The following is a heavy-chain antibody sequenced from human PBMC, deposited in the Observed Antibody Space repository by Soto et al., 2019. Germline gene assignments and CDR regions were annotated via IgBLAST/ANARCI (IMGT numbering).Heavy chain of an antibody. CDR3: AREGSGFNWFDH. J-gene: IGHJ5*02. Sequence: QVQLQESGPGLVKPSQTLSLTCTVSGGSISSGDYYWSWIRQPPGKGLEWIGYIYYSGSTYYNPSLTGRVTISVDTSKSQFSLKLSSVTAADTAVYYCAREGSGFNWFDHWGQGTLVTVSS. V-gene: IGHV4-30-4*01. D-gene: IGHD3-22*01. CDR2: IYYSGST. CDR1: GGSISSGDYY.